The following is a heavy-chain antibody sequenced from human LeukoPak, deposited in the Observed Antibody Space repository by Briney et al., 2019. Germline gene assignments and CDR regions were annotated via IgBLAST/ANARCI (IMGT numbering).Heavy chain of an antibody. J-gene: IGHJ4*02. CDR2: ISYDGRNK. Sequence: GGSLRLSCAASGFTFCNYALHWVRQAPDKGLEWVAVISYDGRNKYYADSVKGRFTISRDNSKNTLYVQMNTLRTDDTAVYYCARDSYGADYWGQGTLVTVSS. CDR1: GFTFCNYA. D-gene: IGHD4-17*01. CDR3: ARDSYGADY. V-gene: IGHV3-30*04.